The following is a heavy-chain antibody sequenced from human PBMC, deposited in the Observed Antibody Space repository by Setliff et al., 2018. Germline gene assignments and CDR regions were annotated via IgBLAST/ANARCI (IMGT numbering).Heavy chain of an antibody. Sequence: SETLSLTCTVSGGSIGCVCFYWSWIRQPAGKGLEWVGHIYTSGSTNCNPSLKSRVTISVDTSKNQFSLKLSSVTAADTAVYYCARGKIRITMIVVPTGGAFDIWGQGTMVTVSS. CDR1: GGSIGCVCFY. CDR3: ARGKIRITMIVVPTGGAFDI. J-gene: IGHJ3*02. CDR2: IYTSGST. V-gene: IGHV4-61*09. D-gene: IGHD3-22*01.